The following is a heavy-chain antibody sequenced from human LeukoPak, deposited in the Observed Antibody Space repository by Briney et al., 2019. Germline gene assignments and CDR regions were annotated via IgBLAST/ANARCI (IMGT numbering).Heavy chain of an antibody. D-gene: IGHD6-19*01. CDR2: ISYDGNIK. CDR1: GFTFSSYA. Sequence: GRSLRLSCAASGFTFSSYAMHWVRQAPGKGLEWVAVISYDGNIKYYTDSVKGRFTISRDNAKNSLCLQANSLRVEDTAVYYCARGRPLLYSSGWSSDYWGQGALVTVSS. CDR3: ARGRPLLYSSGWSSDY. V-gene: IGHV3-30*04. J-gene: IGHJ4*02.